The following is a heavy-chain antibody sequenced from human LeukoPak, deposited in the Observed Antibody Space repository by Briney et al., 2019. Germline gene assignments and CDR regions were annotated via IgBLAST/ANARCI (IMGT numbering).Heavy chain of an antibody. Sequence: ASVKVSCKASDNPLKKFDVAWVRQAPGQGLEWMGWISGYSGDTKHAQKFQGRVTMTTDTSTNTAYLELRSLRSDDTAVYYCAGAPERGELAPTFDFWGQGTVVSVSS. CDR2: ISGYSGDT. D-gene: IGHD1-1*01. J-gene: IGHJ4*02. V-gene: IGHV1-18*01. CDR1: DNPLKKFD. CDR3: AGAPERGELAPTFDF.